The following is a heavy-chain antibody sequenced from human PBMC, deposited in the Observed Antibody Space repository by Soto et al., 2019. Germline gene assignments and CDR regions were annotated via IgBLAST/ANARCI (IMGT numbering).Heavy chain of an antibody. CDR2: ISGYNGDT. CDR1: GYTFTRYG. D-gene: IGHD2-8*01. CDR3: AKNGQPPYYYYGLDV. V-gene: IGHV1-18*01. J-gene: IGHJ6*02. Sequence: QGHLVQSGAEVKKPGASVKVSGKASGYTFTRYGISWVRQAPGQGLEWMGWISGYNGDTNYAQNLQDRVTMTIDTSTNTAYMELRSLTSDDTAVYYCAKNGQPPYYYYGLDVWGQGTTVTVSS.